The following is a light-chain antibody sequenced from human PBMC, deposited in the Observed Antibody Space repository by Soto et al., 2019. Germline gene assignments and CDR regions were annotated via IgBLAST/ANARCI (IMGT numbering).Light chain of an antibody. V-gene: IGLV2-23*02. CDR3: CSSAASNTLI. CDR1: SSNVGSYDL. CDR2: EVT. Sequence: QSALTQPASVSGSPGQSITISCTGTSSNVGSYDLVSWYQQHPGKAPKLLIYEVTKRPSGVSNRFSGSKSGNTASLTISGLQAEDEADYACCSSAASNTLIFGGGTKVTVL. J-gene: IGLJ2*01.